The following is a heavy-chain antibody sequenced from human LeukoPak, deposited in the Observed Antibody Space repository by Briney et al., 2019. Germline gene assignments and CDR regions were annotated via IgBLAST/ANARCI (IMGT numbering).Heavy chain of an antibody. CDR3: ARDHNVAAAGRGFDP. CDR2: IIPIFGTA. J-gene: IGHJ5*02. D-gene: IGHD6-13*01. CDR1: GGTLSSYA. Sequence: SVKVSCKASGGTLSSYAISWVREAPGQGLEWMGGIIPIFGTANYAQKFQGRVTITTDESTSTAYMELSSLRSEDTAVYYCARDHNVAAAGRGFDPWGQGTLVTVSS. V-gene: IGHV1-69*05.